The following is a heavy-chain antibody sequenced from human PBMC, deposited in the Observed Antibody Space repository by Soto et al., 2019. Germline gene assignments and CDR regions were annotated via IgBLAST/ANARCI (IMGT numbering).Heavy chain of an antibody. CDR2: IYHRGST. CDR1: GGSISSDGYS. CDR3: ARYGGYCSSTSCYFGEYFQH. V-gene: IGHV4-30-2*01. D-gene: IGHD2-2*01. Sequence: SEXLSLTCAVSGGSISSDGYSWSWIRQPPGKGLEWIGYIYHRGSTYYNPSLKSRVTISVDRSKNQFSLKLSSVAAADTAVYYCARYGGYCSSTSCYFGEYFQHWGQGTLVTVSS. J-gene: IGHJ1*01.